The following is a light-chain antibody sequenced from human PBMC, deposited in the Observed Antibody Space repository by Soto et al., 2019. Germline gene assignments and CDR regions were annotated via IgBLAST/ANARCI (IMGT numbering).Light chain of an antibody. CDR3: QYDSS. V-gene: IGKV1-9*01. CDR2: AAS. Sequence: DIQLTQSPSFLSASVGDRVTITCRASQGVANYFAWYQQKPGKAPNLLIYAASTLQGGVPSRFSGSGSGTDFILTISSLQPDDFATYYCQYDSSFGQGTKVDIK. CDR1: QGVANY. J-gene: IGKJ2*01.